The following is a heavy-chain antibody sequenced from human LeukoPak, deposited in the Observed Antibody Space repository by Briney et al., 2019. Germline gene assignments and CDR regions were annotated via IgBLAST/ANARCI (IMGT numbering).Heavy chain of an antibody. J-gene: IGHJ4*02. CDR2: ISYDGSNK. D-gene: IGHD6-19*01. Sequence: GRSLRLSCAASGFTFSSYAIHWVRQAPGKGLEWVAVISYDGSNKYYADSVKGRFTISRDNSKNTLYLQMNSLRAEDTAVYYCARDGASVGYSSGWYVGDFDYWGQGTLVTVSS. CDR3: ARDGASVGYSSGWYVGDFDY. CDR1: GFTFSSYA. V-gene: IGHV3-30*04.